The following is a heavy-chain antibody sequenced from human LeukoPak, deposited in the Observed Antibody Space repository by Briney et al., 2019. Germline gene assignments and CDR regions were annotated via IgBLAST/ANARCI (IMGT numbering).Heavy chain of an antibody. CDR3: ARSLWGSKDYFDY. Sequence: SETLSLTCTVSGGSISSSSYYWGWIRQPPGKGLEWIGSIYYSGSTYYNPSLKSRVTISVDTSKNQFSLKLSSVTAADTAVYYCARSLWGSKDYFDYWGQGTLVTVSS. V-gene: IGHV4-39*07. CDR1: GGSISSSSYY. D-gene: IGHD3-16*01. J-gene: IGHJ4*02. CDR2: IYYSGST.